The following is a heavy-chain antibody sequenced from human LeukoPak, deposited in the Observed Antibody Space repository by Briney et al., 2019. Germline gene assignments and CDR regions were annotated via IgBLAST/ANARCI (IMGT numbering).Heavy chain of an antibody. CDR2: ILPIFGTA. CDR3: ARSTPQDSSWYPSFDY. Sequence: SVKVSCKASGGTFSSYAISWVRQAPGQGLEWMGGILPIFGTANYAQKFQGRVTITADESTSTAYMELSSLRSEDTAVYYCARSTPQDSSWYPSFDYWGQGTLVTVSS. V-gene: IGHV1-69*13. CDR1: GGTFSSYA. D-gene: IGHD6-13*01. J-gene: IGHJ4*02.